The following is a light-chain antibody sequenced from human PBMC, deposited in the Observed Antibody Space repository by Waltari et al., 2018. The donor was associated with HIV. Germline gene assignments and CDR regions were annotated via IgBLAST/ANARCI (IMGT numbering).Light chain of an antibody. CDR3: VSYTEKDTFLL. CDR2: DVT. J-gene: IGLJ2*01. Sequence: QSALTQPPSASGSPGQSVVISCTGSSNDIGTYNFVSWYQHHPVKAPKLLIYDVTRRPPGIPDRFSGTKSGYTASLTVSDLQVKDEADYYCVSYTEKDTFLLFGGGTKLAV. V-gene: IGLV2-8*01. CDR1: SNDIGTYNF.